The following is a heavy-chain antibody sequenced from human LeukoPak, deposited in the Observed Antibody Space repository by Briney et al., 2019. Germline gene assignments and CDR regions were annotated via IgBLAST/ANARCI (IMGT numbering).Heavy chain of an antibody. D-gene: IGHD2-21*02. V-gene: IGHV4-34*01. CDR1: GGSFSGYY. CDR3: ARGLKRGDKTMDV. J-gene: IGHJ6*02. Sequence: SETLSLTCAVYGGSFSGYYWSWIRQPPGKGLEWIGEINHSGSTNYNPSLKSRVTISVDTSKSQFSLKLSSVTAADTAVYYCARGLKRGDKTMDVWGQGTTVTVSS. CDR2: INHSGST.